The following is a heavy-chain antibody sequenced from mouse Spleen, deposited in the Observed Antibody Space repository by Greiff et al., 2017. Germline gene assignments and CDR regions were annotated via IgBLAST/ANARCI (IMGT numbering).Heavy chain of an antibody. CDR1: GYTFTSYW. D-gene: IGHD1-2*01. V-gene: IGHV1-52*01. CDR2: IDPSDSET. Sequence: VQLQQPGAELVRPGSSVKLSCKASGYTFTSYWMHWVKQRPIQGLEWIGNIDPSDSETHYNQKFKDKATLTVDKSSSTAYMQLSSLTSEDSAVYYCARGPQFITTATAWFAYWGQGTLVTVSA. J-gene: IGHJ3*01. CDR3: ARGPQFITTATAWFAY.